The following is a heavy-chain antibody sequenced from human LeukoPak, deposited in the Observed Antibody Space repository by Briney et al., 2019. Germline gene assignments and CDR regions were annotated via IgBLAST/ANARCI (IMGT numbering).Heavy chain of an antibody. D-gene: IGHD5-18*01. CDR2: IWYDGSNK. Sequence: PGGSLRLSCAASGFTFSSYDMHWVRQAPGKGLEWVAVIWYDGSNKYYADSVKGRFTISRDNSKNTLYLQMNSLRAEDTAVYYCAREVRTRGYSYGYRGGAFDYWGQGTLVTVSS. CDR1: GFTFSSYD. V-gene: IGHV3-33*01. J-gene: IGHJ4*02. CDR3: AREVRTRGYSYGYRGGAFDY.